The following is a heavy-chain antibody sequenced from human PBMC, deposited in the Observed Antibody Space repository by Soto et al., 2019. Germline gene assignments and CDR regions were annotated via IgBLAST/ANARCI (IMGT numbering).Heavy chain of an antibody. CDR3: ATGVTSTSSQNYYYYYYMDV. CDR1: GFTFSSYW. CDR2: INSDGSST. D-gene: IGHD2-2*01. J-gene: IGHJ6*03. V-gene: IGHV3-74*01. Sequence: GGSLRLSCAASGFTFSSYWMHWVRQAPGKGLVWVSRINSDGSSTSYADSVKGRFTISRDNAKNTLYLQMNSLRAEDTAVYYCATGVTSTSSQNYYYYYYMDVWGKGTTVTVSS.